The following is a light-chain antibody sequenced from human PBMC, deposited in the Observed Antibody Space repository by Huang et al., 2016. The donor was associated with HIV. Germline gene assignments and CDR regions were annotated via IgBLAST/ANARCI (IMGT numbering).Light chain of an antibody. CDR2: DAS. Sequence: EIVLTQSPATPSLSPGERATLSCRASQSVSSYLAWYQQNPGQAPRLLIYDASNSDTGVRARCRCSGSGTDFTLTISSLEPEAFAVYYCQQRSNWFLTFGGGTKVEIK. V-gene: IGKV3-11*01. CDR3: QQRSNWFLT. J-gene: IGKJ4*01. CDR1: QSVSSY.